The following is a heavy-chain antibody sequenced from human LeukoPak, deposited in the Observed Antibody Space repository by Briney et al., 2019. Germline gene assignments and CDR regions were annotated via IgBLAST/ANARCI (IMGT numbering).Heavy chain of an antibody. V-gene: IGHV3-30*04. D-gene: IGHD3-10*01. CDR2: ISYDGSNK. CDR1: GFTFSSYA. Sequence: PGRSLRLSCAASGFTFSSYAMHWVRQAPGKGLERVAVISYDGSNKYYADSVKGRFTISRDNSKNTLYLQMNSLRAEDTAVYYCARDSDGSGRFDYWGQGTLVTVSS. J-gene: IGHJ4*02. CDR3: ARDSDGSGRFDY.